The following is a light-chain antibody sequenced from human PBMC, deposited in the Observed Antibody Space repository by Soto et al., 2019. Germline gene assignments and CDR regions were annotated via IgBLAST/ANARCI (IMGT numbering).Light chain of an antibody. J-gene: IGLJ3*02. CDR2: GNT. V-gene: IGLV1-40*01. Sequence: QSVLTQPPSVSGAPGQRVTLSCTGNSSNLGAGYDVHWYQQLPGTAPKLVIFGNTNRPSGVPERFSDSKSGTSASLAISGLQAEDEADYYCQAYDYSLTASVFGGGTKVTVL. CDR3: QAYDYSLTASV. CDR1: SSNLGAGYD.